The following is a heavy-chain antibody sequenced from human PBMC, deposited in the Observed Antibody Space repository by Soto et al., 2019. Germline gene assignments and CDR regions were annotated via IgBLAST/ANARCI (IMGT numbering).Heavy chain of an antibody. CDR2: INNDGSST. J-gene: IGHJ6*03. D-gene: IGHD6-6*01. CDR1: GFTFSSYW. CDR3: ARDARYYYMDV. Sequence: EVQLVESGGGLVQPGGSLRLSCSASGFTFSSYWMHWVRQAPGKGLVWVSHINNDGSSTIYADSVRGRFTISRDNAKNTLYLEMYGLRPEDTAVYFCARDARYYYMDVWGKGTTVTVSS. V-gene: IGHV3-74*01.